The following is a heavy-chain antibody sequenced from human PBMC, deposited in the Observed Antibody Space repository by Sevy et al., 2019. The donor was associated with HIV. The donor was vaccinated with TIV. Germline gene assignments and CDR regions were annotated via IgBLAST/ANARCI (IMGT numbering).Heavy chain of an antibody. CDR2: IHISGST. CDR3: ARGPQSCNSVSCYSALS. V-gene: IGHV4-4*07. Sequence: SETLSLTCTVSGGSISDYHWTWIRQPAGKGLEWLGRIHISGSTEYNPSLKSRVSMSLDTSKNTFSLKLTSMTAADTAVYYCARGPQSCNSVSCYSALSWGQGILVTVSS. CDR1: GGSISDYH. J-gene: IGHJ4*02. D-gene: IGHD2-15*01.